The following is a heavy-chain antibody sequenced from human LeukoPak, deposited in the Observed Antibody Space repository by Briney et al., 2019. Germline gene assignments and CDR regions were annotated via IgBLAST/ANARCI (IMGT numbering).Heavy chain of an antibody. J-gene: IGHJ4*02. Sequence: GGSLRLSCAASGFTFTGYAMSWVRQAPGKGPEWVSAIGGSGGSTHYADSVKGRFTISRDNAKNSLYLQMNSLRAEDTAVYYCARALSTVTKSFDSWGQGTLVTVSS. CDR1: GFTFTGYA. V-gene: IGHV3-23*01. D-gene: IGHD4-17*01. CDR3: ARALSTVTKSFDS. CDR2: IGGSGGST.